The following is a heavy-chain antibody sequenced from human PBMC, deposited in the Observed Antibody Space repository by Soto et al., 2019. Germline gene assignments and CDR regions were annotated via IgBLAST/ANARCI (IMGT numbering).Heavy chain of an antibody. D-gene: IGHD1-26*01. CDR3: AIDGDQWDQRFCDN. Sequence: QVQLVQSAPELTKPGASVKVSCRVSGYISGHYGISCVRLRPGQGLEWMGWISDHRGHTNYAHKFRGRVTMTTDPSTATFSMALTNLLSDAKVVYFCAIDGDQWDQRFCDNWGYGPLVTVYS. CDR1: GYISGHYG. V-gene: IGHV1-18*01. CDR2: ISDHRGHT. J-gene: IGHJ4*01.